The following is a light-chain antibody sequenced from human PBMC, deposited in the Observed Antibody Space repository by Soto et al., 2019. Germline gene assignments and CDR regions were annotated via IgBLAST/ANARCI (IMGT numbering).Light chain of an antibody. J-gene: IGLJ2*01. Sequence: QAVVTQEPSLTVSPGGTVPLTCGSSTGAVTSNHHPYWFQQKAGQAPRTLIYDTSNKHSWTPARFSGSLLGDKAALTLSGAQPEDEAQYYCLLSYNAARVFGGGPKVTVL. CDR3: LLSYNAARV. V-gene: IGLV7-46*01. CDR1: TGAVTSNHH. CDR2: DTS.